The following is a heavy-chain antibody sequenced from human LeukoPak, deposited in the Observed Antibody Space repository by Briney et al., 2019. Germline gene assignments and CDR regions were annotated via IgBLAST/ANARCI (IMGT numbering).Heavy chain of an antibody. CDR2: ISSSGSTI. CDR3: ARDRWLDGGMDV. J-gene: IGHJ6*04. Sequence: GGSLRLSCAASGFTFSSYEMNWVRQAPGKGLEWVSYISSSGSTIYYADSVKGRFTISRDNAKNSLYLQMNSLRAEDTAVYYCARDRWLDGGMDVWGKGTTATVSS. CDR1: GFTFSSYE. D-gene: IGHD6-19*01. V-gene: IGHV3-48*03.